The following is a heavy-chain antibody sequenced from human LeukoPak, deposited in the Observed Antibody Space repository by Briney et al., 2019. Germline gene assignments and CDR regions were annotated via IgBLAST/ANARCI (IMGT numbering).Heavy chain of an antibody. D-gene: IGHD5-18*01. CDR2: IGWDDDK. CDR3: ARTPGDSYGLDY. Sequence: SGPSQLKPTQTLTLTCTFSGFSLSTSGMCVSWVRQPPEKALEWLARIGWDDDKYYSTSLTTRLTISKDTYKNQVVLTMTNMNPVDTATYFCARTPGDSYGLDYWGQGTLVTVSS. J-gene: IGHJ4*02. V-gene: IGHV2-70*11. CDR1: GFSLSTSGMC.